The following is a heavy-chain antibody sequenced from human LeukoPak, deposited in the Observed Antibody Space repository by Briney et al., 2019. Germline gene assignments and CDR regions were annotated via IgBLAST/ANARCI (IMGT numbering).Heavy chain of an antibody. J-gene: IGHJ3*02. CDR2: IIPIFGTA. D-gene: IGHD3-22*01. CDR1: GGTFSSYA. V-gene: IGHV1-69*13. Sequence: GASVKVSCKASGGTFSSYAISWVRQAPGQGLEWMGGIIPIFGTANYAQKFQGRVTITADESTSTAYMELSSLRSEDTAVYYCARDDRAYYDSRILGSRNAFDIWGQGTMVTVSS. CDR3: ARDDRAYYDSRILGSRNAFDI.